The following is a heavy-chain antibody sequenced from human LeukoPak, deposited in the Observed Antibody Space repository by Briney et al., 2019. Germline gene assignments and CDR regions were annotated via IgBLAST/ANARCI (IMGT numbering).Heavy chain of an antibody. CDR1: GFIFDDYG. J-gene: IGHJ4*02. CDR2: ISWNSGSI. CDR3: AKESVRGVIGFDY. D-gene: IGHD3-10*01. V-gene: IGHV3-9*01. Sequence: GGSLRLSCAASGFIFDDYGMHWVRQAPGKGLEWVSGISWNSGSIGYADSVKGRFTISRDNAKNSLYLQMNSLRAEDTALYYCAKESVRGVIGFDYWGQGTLVTVSS.